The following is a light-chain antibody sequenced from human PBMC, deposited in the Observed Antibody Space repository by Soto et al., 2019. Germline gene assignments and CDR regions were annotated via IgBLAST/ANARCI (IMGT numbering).Light chain of an antibody. CDR3: SSYAGINNFYV. J-gene: IGLJ1*01. CDR1: SSDVGDYNY. Sequence: QSALTQPPSASGSPGQSVTISCTGTSSDVGDYNYVSWYQQHPGKAPKLMIYEVSKRPSGVPDRFSGSKSGNTASLTVSGLQAEDEADYYCSSYAGINNFYVFGTGPKVTVL. CDR2: EVS. V-gene: IGLV2-8*01.